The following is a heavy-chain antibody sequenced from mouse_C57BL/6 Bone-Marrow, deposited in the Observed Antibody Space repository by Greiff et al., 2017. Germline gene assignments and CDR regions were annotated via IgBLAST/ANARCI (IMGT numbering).Heavy chain of an antibody. CDR3: ARDDYDVAWFAY. D-gene: IGHD2-4*01. CDR2: INPNNGGT. CDR1: GYTFTDYN. J-gene: IGHJ3*01. Sequence: EVQLQQSGPELVKPGASVKMSCKASGYTFTDYNMHWVKQSHGKSLEWIGYINPNNGGTSYNQKFKGKATLTVNKSYSTAYMELRSLTSEDSAVYYCARDDYDVAWFAYWGQGTLVTVSA. V-gene: IGHV1-22*01.